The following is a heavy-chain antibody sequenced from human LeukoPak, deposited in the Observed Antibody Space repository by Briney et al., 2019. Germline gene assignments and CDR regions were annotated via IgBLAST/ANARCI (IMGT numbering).Heavy chain of an antibody. D-gene: IGHD2-2*01. V-gene: IGHV5-51*01. Sequence: GEPLQISCLGSGYSFTSYWIGWVRQMPGKGLEWMGIIYPGDSDTRYSPSFQGQVTIPADKSISTAYLQWSSLKASDTAMYYCARSPIPYQLLTRIDYWGQGTLVTVSS. CDR2: IYPGDSDT. CDR3: ARSPIPYQLLTRIDY. CDR1: GYSFTSYW. J-gene: IGHJ4*02.